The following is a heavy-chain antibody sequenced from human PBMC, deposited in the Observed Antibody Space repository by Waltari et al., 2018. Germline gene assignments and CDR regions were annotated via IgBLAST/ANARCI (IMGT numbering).Heavy chain of an antibody. CDR3: AKGDYAFWSGQNWYDA. J-gene: IGHJ5*02. Sequence: EVRLLDSVGGLVQPGGSLILSCDSSGFTFSTYVMLWVRQAPGKGLEWVTGIRANYDSTYYGDSVKGRFTISRDISKNKLSLQMNSLRAEDTAIYYCAKGDYAFWSGQNWYDAWGQGTHVTVAS. D-gene: IGHD3-3*01. CDR2: IRANYDST. V-gene: IGHV3-23*02. CDR1: GFTFSTYV.